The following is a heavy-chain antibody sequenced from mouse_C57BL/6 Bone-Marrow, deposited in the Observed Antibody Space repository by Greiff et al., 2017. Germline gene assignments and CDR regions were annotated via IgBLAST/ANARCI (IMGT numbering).Heavy chain of an antibody. CDR3: ARRYYGSSSDWYFDV. V-gene: IGHV1-69*01. Sequence: QVQLQQPGAELVMPGASVKLSCKASGYTFTSYWMHWVKQRPGQGLEWIGEIDPSDSYTNYNQKFKGKSTLTVDKSSSTAYMQLSSLTSEGSAVYYCARRYYGSSSDWYFDVWGTGTTVTVAS. CDR1: GYTFTSYW. D-gene: IGHD1-1*01. J-gene: IGHJ1*03. CDR2: IDPSDSYT.